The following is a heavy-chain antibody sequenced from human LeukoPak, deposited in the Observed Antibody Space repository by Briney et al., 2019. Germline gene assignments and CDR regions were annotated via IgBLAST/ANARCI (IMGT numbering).Heavy chain of an antibody. D-gene: IGHD3-22*01. CDR3: ARAPRAYDSSGNGAFDI. Sequence: SSETLSLTCTVSGGSISSSSYYWGWIRQPPGKGLEWIGSIYYSGGTYYNPSLKSRVTISVDTSKNQFSLKLSSVTAADTAVYYCARAPRAYDSSGNGAFDIWGQGTMVTVSS. V-gene: IGHV4-39*01. CDR1: GGSISSSSYY. CDR2: IYYSGGT. J-gene: IGHJ3*02.